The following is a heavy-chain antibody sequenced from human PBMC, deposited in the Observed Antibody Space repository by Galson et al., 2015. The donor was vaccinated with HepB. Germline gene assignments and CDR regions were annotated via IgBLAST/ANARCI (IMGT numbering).Heavy chain of an antibody. J-gene: IGHJ6*02. CDR1: GDSVSSNSVT. V-gene: IGHV6-1*01. CDR3: ARDNIAARRDAMDV. Sequence: CAISGDSVSSNSVTWNWIRQSPSRGLEWLGRTYYRSKWYNDYAISVKSRITINPDTSKNQFSLHLNAVTPEDTAVYYCARDNIAARRDAMDVWGQGTTVTASS. CDR2: TYYRSKWYN. D-gene: IGHD6-6*01.